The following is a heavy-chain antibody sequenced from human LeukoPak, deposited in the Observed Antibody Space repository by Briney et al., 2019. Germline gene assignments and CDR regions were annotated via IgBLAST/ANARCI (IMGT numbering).Heavy chain of an antibody. V-gene: IGHV3-48*03. CDR2: IGTSGSPI. D-gene: IGHD3-22*01. J-gene: IGHJ4*02. Sequence: GGSLRLSCAACGFTFSSYEMNWVRQAPGKGLEWVSYIGTSGSPIYYADSVKGRFTISRDNAKNSLYLQMNSLRAEDTAVYYCAAFYDTSGRDYWGQGILVTVSS. CDR1: GFTFSSYE. CDR3: AAFYDTSGRDY.